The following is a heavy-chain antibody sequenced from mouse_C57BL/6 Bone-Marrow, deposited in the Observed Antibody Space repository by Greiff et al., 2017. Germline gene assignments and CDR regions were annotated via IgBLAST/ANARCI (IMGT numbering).Heavy chain of an antibody. CDR2: IHPDSGST. J-gene: IGHJ3*01. CDR1: GYTFTSDW. Sequence: QVQLQQSGAELVKPGASVKLSCKASGYTFTSDWMHWVKQRPGQGLEWIGMIHPDSGSTNYNEKFKSKATLTVDTSSSTAYMQLSSLTSEDSAVYDGERWPDGYYFAYGGQGTVVTVSA. V-gene: IGHV1-64*01. D-gene: IGHD2-3*01. CDR3: ERWPDGYYFAY.